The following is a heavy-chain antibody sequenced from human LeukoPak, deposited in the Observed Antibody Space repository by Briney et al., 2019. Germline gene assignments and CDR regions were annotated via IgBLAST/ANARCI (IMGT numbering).Heavy chain of an antibody. D-gene: IGHD3-16*01. V-gene: IGHV3-21*01. CDR3: ARDDSPYLGYYGMDV. Sequence: PGGSLRLSCVASGFTFSSYSMNWVRQAPGRGVEWVSSISSSSSYIYYADSVKGRFTISRDNAKNSLYLQMNSLRAEDTAVYYCARDDSPYLGYYGMDVWGQGTTVTVSS. J-gene: IGHJ6*02. CDR1: GFTFSSYS. CDR2: ISSSSSYI.